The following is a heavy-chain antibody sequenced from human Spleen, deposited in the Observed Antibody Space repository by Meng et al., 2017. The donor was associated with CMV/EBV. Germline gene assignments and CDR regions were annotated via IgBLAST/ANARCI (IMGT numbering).Heavy chain of an antibody. CDR3: TRRRITIFGVVIIPVYYFDY. V-gene: IGHV4-30-4*08. CDR1: GGSISSGDYY. J-gene: IGHJ4*02. CDR2: IYYSGST. D-gene: IGHD3-3*01. Sequence: SETLSLTCTVYGGSISSGDYYWSWIRQPPGKGLEWIGYIYYSGSTYYNPSLKSRVTISVDTSKNQFSLKLSSVTAADTAVYYCTRRRITIFGVVIIPVYYFDYWGQGTLVTVSS.